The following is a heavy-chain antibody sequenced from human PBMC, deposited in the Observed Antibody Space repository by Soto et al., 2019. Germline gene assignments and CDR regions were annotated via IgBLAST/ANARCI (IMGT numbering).Heavy chain of an antibody. CDR2: ITSDTATI. CDR1: GFTFNIYS. Sequence: GGSLRLSCAASGFTFNIYSMNWVRQAPGKGLEWVSYITSDTATIHYADSVKGRFTISRDNAKNSLYLQMNSLRAEDTAVYYCARESVTTSSLYYYYGMDVWGQGTTVTVSS. V-gene: IGHV3-48*04. J-gene: IGHJ6*02. CDR3: ARESVTTSSLYYYYGMDV. D-gene: IGHD4-4*01.